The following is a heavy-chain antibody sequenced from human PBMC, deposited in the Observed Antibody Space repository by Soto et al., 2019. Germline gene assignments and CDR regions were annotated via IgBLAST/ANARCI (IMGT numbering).Heavy chain of an antibody. CDR3: ARGSGYYYWDDY. V-gene: IGHV1-3*05. D-gene: IGHD3-22*01. J-gene: IGHJ4*02. CDR2: INAGNGNT. CDR1: GYTFTSYA. Sequence: QVQLVQSGAEEKKPGASVKVSCKASGYTFTSYAMHWVRQAPGHRLEWMGWINAGNGNTKYSQKFQGRVTITRDTSASTAYMELSSLISEDTAVYYCARGSGYYYWDDYWGQGTLVTVSS.